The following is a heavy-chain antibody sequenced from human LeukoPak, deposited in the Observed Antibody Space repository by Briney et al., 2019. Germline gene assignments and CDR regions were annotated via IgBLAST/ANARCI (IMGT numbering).Heavy chain of an antibody. CDR2: IRGSGIST. V-gene: IGHV3-23*01. J-gene: IGHJ4*02. CDR1: GFTFSSYA. CDR3: AKDPFNWNAPY. D-gene: IGHD1-20*01. Sequence: GGSLRLSCAASGFTFSSYAMSWVRQAPGKGLEWVSGIRGSGISTYYADSVRGLFTISRDNSKNTLYLQMNSLRAEDTAVYYCAKDPFNWNAPYWGQGTLVTVSS.